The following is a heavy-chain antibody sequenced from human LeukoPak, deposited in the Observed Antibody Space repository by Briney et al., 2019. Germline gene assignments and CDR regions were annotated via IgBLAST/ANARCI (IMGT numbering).Heavy chain of an antibody. CDR3: ASSVAGTRYFDY. Sequence: GGSLRLSCAASGFTFSGYAMSWVRQAPGKGLEWVSGISGSSGSTIYYADSVKGRFTISRDNAKNSLYLQMNSLRAEDTAVYYCASSVAGTRYFDYWGQGTLVTVSS. CDR1: GFTFSGYA. V-gene: IGHV3-11*04. CDR2: ISGSSGSTI. D-gene: IGHD6-19*01. J-gene: IGHJ4*02.